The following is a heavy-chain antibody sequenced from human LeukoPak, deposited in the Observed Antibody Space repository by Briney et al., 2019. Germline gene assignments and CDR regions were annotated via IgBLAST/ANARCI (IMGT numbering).Heavy chain of an antibody. J-gene: IGHJ5*02. CDR3: ARGRRFSGYDIGRFDP. V-gene: IGHV4-34*01. CDR1: GGSFSDYY. CDR2: INHSGST. D-gene: IGHD5-12*01. Sequence: SETLSLTCAVYGGSFSDYYWNWVRQPPGKGLKWIGEINHSGSTNYNPSLKSRVTISVDTSKNQFSLKLSSATAADTAVFYCARGRRFSGYDIGRFDPWGQGTLVTVSS.